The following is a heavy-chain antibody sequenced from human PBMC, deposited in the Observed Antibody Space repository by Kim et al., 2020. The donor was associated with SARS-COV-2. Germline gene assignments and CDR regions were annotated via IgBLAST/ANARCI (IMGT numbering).Heavy chain of an antibody. CDR3: ARVKRDGYNPFDY. D-gene: IGHD5-12*01. Sequence: NYNASLKSRLAMSVDTSKNQFSLKLTSVTAADTAIYYWARVKRDGYNPFDYWGQGTLVSVSS. V-gene: IGHV4-4*07. J-gene: IGHJ4*02.